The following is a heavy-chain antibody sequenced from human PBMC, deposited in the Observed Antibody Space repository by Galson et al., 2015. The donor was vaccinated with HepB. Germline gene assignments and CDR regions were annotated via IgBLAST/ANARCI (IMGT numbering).Heavy chain of an antibody. CDR3: AKDLHNGNPYGVGDY. CDR1: GFTFSDYG. V-gene: IGHV3-30*18. Sequence: SLRLSCAASGFTFSDYGMHWVRQAPGKGLEWVAIISFYANNKYYADSVKGRFTISRDNSKNTVYLQMNSLRVEDTAVYYCAKDLHNGNPYGVGDYWGQGTLVSVSS. CDR2: ISFYANNK. J-gene: IGHJ4*02. D-gene: IGHD4-17*01.